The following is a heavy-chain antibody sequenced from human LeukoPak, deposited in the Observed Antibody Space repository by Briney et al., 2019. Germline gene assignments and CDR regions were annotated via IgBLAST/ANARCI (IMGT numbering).Heavy chain of an antibody. CDR2: ISAYNGNT. CDR1: GYTFTTYG. V-gene: IGHV1-18*01. D-gene: IGHD3-16*01. Sequence: ASVKVSCKASGYTFTTYGISWVRQAPGQGLEWMGWISAYNGNTNYAQKLQGRDTMTTDTSTSTAYMELRSLRSDDTAVYYCARMSAPSIYGYVWGSSYYFDYWGQGTLVTVSS. CDR3: ARMSAPSIYGYVWGSSYYFDY. J-gene: IGHJ4*02.